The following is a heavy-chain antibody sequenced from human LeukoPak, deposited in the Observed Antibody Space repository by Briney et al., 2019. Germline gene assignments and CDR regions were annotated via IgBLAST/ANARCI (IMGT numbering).Heavy chain of an antibody. Sequence: SETLSLTCTVSGGSISSGDYYWSWIRQPPGKGLEWMVYIYYIGTTYYNPSLKSRVTTSVDTSKNQFSLKLSSVSAADTAVYYCARVGDYTILTGTYYFNYWGQGTLVTVSS. V-gene: IGHV4-30-4*01. D-gene: IGHD3-9*01. CDR1: GGSISSGDYY. J-gene: IGHJ4*02. CDR2: IYYIGTT. CDR3: ARVGDYTILTGTYYFNY.